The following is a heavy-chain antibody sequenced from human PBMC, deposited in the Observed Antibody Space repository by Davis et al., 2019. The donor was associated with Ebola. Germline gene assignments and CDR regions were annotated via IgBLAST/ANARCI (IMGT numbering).Heavy chain of an antibody. Sequence: GESLKISCAASGFTVSSNYMIWVRQAPGKGLEWVSVIYSDGNTDYADSVKGRFILSRDNSENTMYLQMNRLRAEDTAVYYCARGSRNMDVWGQGTTVTVSS. CDR1: GFTVSSNY. V-gene: IGHV3-66*01. CDR2: IYSDGNT. CDR3: ARGSRNMDV. J-gene: IGHJ6*02.